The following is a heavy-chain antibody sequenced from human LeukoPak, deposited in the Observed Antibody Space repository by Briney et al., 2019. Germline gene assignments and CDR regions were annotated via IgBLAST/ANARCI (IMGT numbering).Heavy chain of an antibody. V-gene: IGHV4-59*08. CDR1: GGSISSYY. J-gene: IGHJ4*02. D-gene: IGHD6-19*01. Sequence: SETLSLTCTVSGGSISSYYWSWIRQPPGEGLEWIGSIYYNGNTDYNPSLKSRVTISVDTSNNQFSLKLSSVTAADTAVYYCARHETQWLRYPNFDYWGQGTLVTVSS. CDR2: IYYNGNT. CDR3: ARHETQWLRYPNFDY.